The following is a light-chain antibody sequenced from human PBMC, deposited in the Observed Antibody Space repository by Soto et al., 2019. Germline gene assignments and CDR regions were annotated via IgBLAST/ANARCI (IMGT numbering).Light chain of an antibody. Sequence: QSVLTQPPSVSGAPGQGVTIACTGSSSNIGAGYDVYWNQHLPGRAPKLLIYGNNNRPSGVPDRFSGSKSGTSASLAITGLQAEDEADYYCQSYDRGLGRVFGEGTKLTVL. CDR2: GNN. CDR3: QSYDRGLGRV. V-gene: IGLV1-40*01. CDR1: SSNIGAGYD. J-gene: IGLJ3*02.